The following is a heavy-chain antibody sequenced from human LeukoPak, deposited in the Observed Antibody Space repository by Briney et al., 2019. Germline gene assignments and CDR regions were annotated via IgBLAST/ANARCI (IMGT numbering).Heavy chain of an antibody. CDR3: ARSSSSYREGMDV. CDR2: IWYDGSNK. CDR1: GFTFSSYG. J-gene: IGHJ6*02. Sequence: PGGSLRLSCAASGFTFSSYGMHWVRQAPGKGLEWVAVIWYDGSNKYYADSVKGRFTISRDNSKNTLYLQMNSRRAEDTAVYYCARSSSSYREGMDVWGQGTTVTVSS. V-gene: IGHV3-33*01. D-gene: IGHD6-13*01.